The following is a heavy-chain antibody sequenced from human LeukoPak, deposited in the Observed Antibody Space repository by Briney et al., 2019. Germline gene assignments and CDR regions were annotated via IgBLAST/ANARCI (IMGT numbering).Heavy chain of an antibody. J-gene: IGHJ4*02. CDR2: INPNSGGT. CDR3: ARSPIQLWPESVFFDY. Sequence: GASVKVSCKAPGYTFTGYYMHWVRQAPGQGLEWMGWINPNSGGTNYAQKFQGRVTMTRDTSISTAYMELSRLRSDDTAVYYCARSPIQLWPESVFFDYWGQGTLVTVSS. V-gene: IGHV1-2*02. CDR1: GYTFTGYY. D-gene: IGHD5-18*01.